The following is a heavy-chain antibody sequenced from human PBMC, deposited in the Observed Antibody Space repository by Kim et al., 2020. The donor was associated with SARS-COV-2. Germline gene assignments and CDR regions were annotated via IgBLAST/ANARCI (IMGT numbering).Heavy chain of an antibody. CDR3: ARVSAAAGTGDY. J-gene: IGHJ4*02. CDR2: ISSSSSYT. V-gene: IGHV3-11*05. Sequence: GGSLRLSCVASGFTFSDYYMSWIRQAPGKGLEWVSYISSSSSYTNYADSVKGRFTISRDNAKNSLYLQMNSLRAEDTAVYYCARVSAAAGTGDYWGQGTLVTVSS. CDR1: GFTFSDYY. D-gene: IGHD6-13*01.